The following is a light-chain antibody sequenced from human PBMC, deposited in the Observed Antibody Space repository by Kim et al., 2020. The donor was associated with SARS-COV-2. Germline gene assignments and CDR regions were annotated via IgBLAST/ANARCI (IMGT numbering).Light chain of an antibody. CDR1: QSISTW. Sequence: DIQMTQSPSTLSASVGDRVTITCWASQSISTWLAWYQQKPGKPPKSLIYKASTLESGVPSTFSGSGSGTEFTLTISSLQPDDFATYYCQQYNSFPYTFGQGTKLEI. J-gene: IGKJ2*01. CDR3: QQYNSFPYT. V-gene: IGKV1-5*03. CDR2: KAS.